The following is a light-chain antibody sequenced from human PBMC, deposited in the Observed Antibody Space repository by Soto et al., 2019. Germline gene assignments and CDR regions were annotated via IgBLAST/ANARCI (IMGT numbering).Light chain of an antibody. J-gene: IGKJ1*01. CDR1: QSVSSN. CDR3: QQYNNWPPCT. Sequence: EIVMTQSPATLSVSPGERATLSCRASQSVSSNLAWYQQKPGQAPRLLIYGASTRATGIPARFSGSGSGTEFNLTISSLQSEDFAVYYCQQYNNWPPCTFGQGTKVEIK. V-gene: IGKV3-15*01. CDR2: GAS.